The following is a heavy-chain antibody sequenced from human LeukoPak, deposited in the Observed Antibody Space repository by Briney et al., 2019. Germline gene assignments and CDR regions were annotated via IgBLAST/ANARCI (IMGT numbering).Heavy chain of an antibody. J-gene: IGHJ4*02. CDR1: GGTFSSYA. CDR2: IIPIFDSA. CDR3: ARGVPATIRGGSNYFDF. D-gene: IGHD2-2*02. Sequence: ASVKVSCKASGGTFSSYAITWVRQAPGQGLEWVGGIIPIFDSAKYAQKFQDRVTITADESSKTAYMELSSLTSEDTAIYYCARGVPATIRGGSNYFDFWGQGTLVTVSS. V-gene: IGHV1-69*13.